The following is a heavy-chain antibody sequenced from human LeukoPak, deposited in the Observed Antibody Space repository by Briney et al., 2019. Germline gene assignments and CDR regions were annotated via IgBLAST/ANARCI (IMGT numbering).Heavy chain of an antibody. Sequence: GGSLRLSCAASGFTFSRYGMHWVRHSPGKGLEWVAFIRFDSSNEDYVDSVKGRFTISRDNAKNSLYLQMNSLRAEDTAVYYCARVVYSGGFDYWGQGTLVTVSS. CDR2: IRFDSSNE. V-gene: IGHV3-30*02. J-gene: IGHJ4*02. D-gene: IGHD2-8*01. CDR3: ARVVYSGGFDY. CDR1: GFTFSRYG.